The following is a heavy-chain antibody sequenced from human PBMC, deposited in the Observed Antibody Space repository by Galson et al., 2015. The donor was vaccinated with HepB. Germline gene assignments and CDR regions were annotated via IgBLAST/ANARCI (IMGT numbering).Heavy chain of an antibody. J-gene: IGHJ4*02. CDR3: ARPGYRIAAAGYFDY. D-gene: IGHD6-13*01. V-gene: IGHV3-33*08. Sequence: SLRLSCAASGFTFSSYGMHWVRQAPGKGLEWVAVIWYDGSNKYYADSVKGRFTISRDNSKNTLYLQMNSLRAEDTAVYYCARPGYRIAAAGYFDYWGQGTLVTVSS. CDR1: GFTFSSYG. CDR2: IWYDGSNK.